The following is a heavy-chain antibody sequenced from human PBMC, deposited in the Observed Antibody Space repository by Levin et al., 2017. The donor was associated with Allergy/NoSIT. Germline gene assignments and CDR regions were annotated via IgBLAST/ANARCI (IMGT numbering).Heavy chain of an antibody. D-gene: IGHD5-18*01. V-gene: IGHV3-74*01. CDR1: GFTFSSFW. CDR3: AREDTGLAHYGMDV. CDR2: IKSDGSVT. Sequence: HAGGSLRLSCGASGFTFSSFWMYWVRQAPGEGLVWVSRIKSDGSVTDYADSVKGRFTISRDNAKNTLYLQMNSLRVDDTAVYFCAREDTGLAHYGMDVWGQGTTVTVSS. J-gene: IGHJ6*02.